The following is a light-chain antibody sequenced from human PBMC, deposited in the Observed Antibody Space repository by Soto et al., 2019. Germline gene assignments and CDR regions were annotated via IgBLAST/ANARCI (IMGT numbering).Light chain of an antibody. J-gene: IGKJ5*01. CDR1: QSISSG. CDR2: NAS. Sequence: DSQLTHSPTTLLESVGQRLSISSRASQSISSGLAWYQQKPGKAPKLLIYNASSLESGVPSRFRGRGSGTEVTLTISSLKPDDFETYYCQQYARSMITVGQGTRLEIK. CDR3: QQYARSMIT. V-gene: IGKV1-5*03.